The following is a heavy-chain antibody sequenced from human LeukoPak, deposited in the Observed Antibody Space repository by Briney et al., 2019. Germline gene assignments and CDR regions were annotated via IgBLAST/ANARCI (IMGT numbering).Heavy chain of an antibody. D-gene: IGHD3-22*01. CDR1: GFTFSSYG. CDR2: IRYDGSNK. V-gene: IGHV3-30*02. J-gene: IGHJ4*02. CDR3: AKDGYYYDSSGYQYYFDY. Sequence: GGSLRLSCAASGFTFSSYGMHWVRQAPGKWLEWVAFIRYDGSNKYYADSVKGRFTISRDNSKKTLYLQMNSLRAEDTAVYYCAKDGYYYDSSGYQYYFDYWGQGTLVTVSS.